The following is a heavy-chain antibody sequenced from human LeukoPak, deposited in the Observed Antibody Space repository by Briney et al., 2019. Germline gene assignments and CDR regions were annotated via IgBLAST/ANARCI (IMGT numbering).Heavy chain of an antibody. CDR3: TTHSNTVTALYYYYYYMDV. V-gene: IGHV3-15*01. CDR1: GFTFSNAW. D-gene: IGHD4-17*01. Sequence: GGSLRLSCAASGFTFSNAWMSWVRQAPGKGLEWVGRIKSKTDGGTTDYAAPVKGRFTISRDDSKNTLYLQMNSLKTEDTAVYYCTTHSNTVTALYYYYYYMDVWGKGTTVTVSS. J-gene: IGHJ6*03. CDR2: IKSKTDGGTT.